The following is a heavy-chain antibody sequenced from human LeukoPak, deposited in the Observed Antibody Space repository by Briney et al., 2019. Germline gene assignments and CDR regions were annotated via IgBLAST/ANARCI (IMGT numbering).Heavy chain of an antibody. J-gene: IGHJ4*02. CDR3: ARALPYGDPADY. V-gene: IGHV1-69*05. D-gene: IGHD4-17*01. Sequence: SVKVSCEASGGTFSSYAISWVRQAPGQGLEWMGRIIPIFGTANYAQKFQGRVTITTDESTSTAYMELSSLRSEDTAVYYCARALPYGDPADYWGQGTLVTVSS. CDR1: GGTFSSYA. CDR2: IIPIFGTA.